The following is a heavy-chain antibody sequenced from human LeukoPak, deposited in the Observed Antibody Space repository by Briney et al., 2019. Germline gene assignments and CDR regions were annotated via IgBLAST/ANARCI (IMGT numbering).Heavy chain of an antibody. D-gene: IGHD2-2*01. V-gene: IGHV3-30*02. Sequence: AVGSLRLSCAASGFTFNSYCMHWVRQAPGKGLEWVPFIRYDGCNKYYTDSVKGRFTISRDNFKNMVYLQMNSLSAEDTAVYYCARAGRSSSWHQFDYWGQGTLVHVSP. CDR3: ARAGRSSSWHQFDY. CDR1: GFTFNSYC. CDR2: IRYDGCNK. J-gene: IGHJ4*02.